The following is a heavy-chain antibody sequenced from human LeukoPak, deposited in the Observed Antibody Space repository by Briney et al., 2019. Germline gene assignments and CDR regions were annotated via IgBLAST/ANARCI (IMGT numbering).Heavy chain of an antibody. V-gene: IGHV3-64*01. Sequence: PGGSLRLSCAASGFTFSSYAMPWVRQAPGKGLEYVSAISSNGGSTYYANSVKGRFTISRDNSKNTLYLQMGSLRAEDMAVYYCARGNHRDAFDIWGQGTMVTVSS. J-gene: IGHJ3*02. CDR2: ISSNGGST. CDR3: ARGNHRDAFDI. CDR1: GFTFSSYA.